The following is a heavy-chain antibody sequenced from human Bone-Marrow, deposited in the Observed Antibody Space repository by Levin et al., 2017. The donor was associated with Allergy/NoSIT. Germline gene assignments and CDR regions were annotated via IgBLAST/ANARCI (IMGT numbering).Heavy chain of an antibody. CDR3: AAISPLWDFDY. CDR2: IVVGSGNT. D-gene: IGHD1-14*01. J-gene: IGHJ4*02. V-gene: IGHV1-58*01. Sequence: PVASVKVSCKASGFTFTSSAVQWVRQARGQRLEWIGWIVVGSGNTNYAQKFQERVTITRDMSTSTAYMELSSLRSEDTAVYYCAAISPLWDFDYWGQGTLVTVSS. CDR1: GFTFTSSA.